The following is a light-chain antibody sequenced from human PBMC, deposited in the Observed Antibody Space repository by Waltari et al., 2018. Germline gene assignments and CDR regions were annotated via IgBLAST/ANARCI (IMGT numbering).Light chain of an antibody. V-gene: IGLV3-10*01. Sequence: SYELTQPPSVSVSPGQTARITCSGDALPKKYAYWYQQKSGQAPVLGISEDSKRPSGIPERFSGSNSGTLATLTSSGAQVEDEADYFCYSTDSSANYRVFGGGTKLTVL. CDR2: EDS. CDR3: YSTDSSANYRV. J-gene: IGLJ3*02. CDR1: ALPKKY.